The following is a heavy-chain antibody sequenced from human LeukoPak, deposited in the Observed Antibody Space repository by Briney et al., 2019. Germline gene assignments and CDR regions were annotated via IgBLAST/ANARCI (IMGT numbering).Heavy chain of an antibody. D-gene: IGHD6-19*01. CDR2: IYYTGST. CDR1: GGSISNKY. Sequence: SETLSLTCSISGGSISNKYWSWIRQPPGKGLEWIGYIYYTGSTNYNPSLKSRVTISLDTSKSQFTLKLTSVTAADTAVYYCARLRSAIAVAGNYFDYWGQGTLVTVSS. J-gene: IGHJ4*02. CDR3: ARLRSAIAVAGNYFDY. V-gene: IGHV4-59*08.